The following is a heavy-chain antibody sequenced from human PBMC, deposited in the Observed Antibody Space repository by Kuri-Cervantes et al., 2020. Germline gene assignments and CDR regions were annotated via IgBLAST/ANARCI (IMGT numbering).Heavy chain of an antibody. CDR2: ITPIFGTS. CDR3: ARDRGALSGYYYYMDV. D-gene: IGHD3-10*01. V-gene: IGHV1-69*05. J-gene: IGHJ6*03. Sequence: SVKVSCKASGGSFSSFAITWVRQAPGQGLEWVGGITPIFGTSNYAQKFQGRVTMTTDESTSTAYMELSSLRSEDTAVYYCARDRGALSGYYYYMDVWGKGTTVTVSS. CDR1: GGSFSSFA.